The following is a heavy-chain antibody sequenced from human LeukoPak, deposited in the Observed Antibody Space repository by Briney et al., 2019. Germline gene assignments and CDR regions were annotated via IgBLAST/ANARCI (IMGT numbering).Heavy chain of an antibody. CDR2: IDWDDDK. CDR3: ARIECGGDHHDAFDI. D-gene: IGHD2-21*02. Sequence: SGPTLVKPTQTLTLTCTFSGFSLSTSGMCVSWIRQPPGKALEWLARIDWDDDKYYSTSLKTRLTISKDTSKNQVVLTMTNMDPVDTATYYCARIECGGDHHDAFDIWGQGTMVTVSS. V-gene: IGHV2-70*11. CDR1: GFSLSTSGMC. J-gene: IGHJ3*02.